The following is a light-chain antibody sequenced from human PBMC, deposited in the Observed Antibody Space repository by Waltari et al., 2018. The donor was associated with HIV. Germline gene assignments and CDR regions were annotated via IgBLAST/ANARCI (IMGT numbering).Light chain of an antibody. CDR3: QAWDSSTVV. V-gene: IGLV3-1*01. Sequence: SYELTQPPSVSVSPGQTASITSSGDNLGDTKACWYQQEPGQSPVLVIYQDNKRPSVIPERFSGSNSGNTATLTISETQAMDEADYYCQAWDSSTVVFGTGTKVTV. CDR1: NLGDTK. CDR2: QDN. J-gene: IGLJ1*01.